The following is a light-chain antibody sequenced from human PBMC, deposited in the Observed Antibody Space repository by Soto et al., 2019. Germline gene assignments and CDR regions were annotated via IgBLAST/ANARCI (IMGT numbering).Light chain of an antibody. V-gene: IGLV2-14*01. J-gene: IGLJ1*01. CDR1: SSDLAIYNY. CDR2: QVT. Sequence: QSALTQPASVSGSPGQSITISCTGTSSDLAIYNYVSWYQQQPGKAPKLMIYQVTNRPSGVSNRFSCSRSGKTASLTISGLQAEDEADYYCSSYTDSSNYVFGTGTKLTVL. CDR3: SSYTDSSNYV.